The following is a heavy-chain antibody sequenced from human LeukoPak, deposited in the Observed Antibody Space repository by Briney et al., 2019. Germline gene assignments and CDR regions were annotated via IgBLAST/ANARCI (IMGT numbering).Heavy chain of an antibody. V-gene: IGHV1-18*01. J-gene: IGHJ4*02. CDR1: GYTFTSYG. CDR2: ISAYNGNT. D-gene: IGHD3-22*01. CDR3: ARVRGYYDSSGYYYAG. Sequence: GASVKVSCKASGYTFTSYGISWVRQAPGRGLEWMGWISAYNGNTNYAQKLQGRVTMTTDTSTSTAYMELRSLRSDDTAVYSCARVRGYYDSSGYYYAGWDQGTLVTVSS.